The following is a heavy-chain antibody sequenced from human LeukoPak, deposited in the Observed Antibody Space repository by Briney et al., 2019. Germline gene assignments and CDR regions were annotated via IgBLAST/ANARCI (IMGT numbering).Heavy chain of an antibody. Sequence: SGGSLRHSCAPSGFTFSSYWLSWVRQAPRRGVEWVANIKLDGREKYYVDSVKGRFTISRDNAKNSLYLQMNSLRAEDTAVYYCARVLYCSSTSCYANYYYYMDVWGKGATVTVSS. V-gene: IGHV3-7*01. CDR3: ARVLYCSSTSCYANYYYYMDV. D-gene: IGHD2-2*01. CDR1: GFTFSSYW. CDR2: IKLDGREK. J-gene: IGHJ6*03.